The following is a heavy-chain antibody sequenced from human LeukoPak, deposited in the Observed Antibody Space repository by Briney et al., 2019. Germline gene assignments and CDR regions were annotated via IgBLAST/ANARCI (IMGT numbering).Heavy chain of an antibody. V-gene: IGHV4-31*03. CDR3: ARDRYFIGFDY. D-gene: IGHD3-9*01. J-gene: IGHJ4*02. CDR2: IYYSGST. CDR1: GGSISSGGYY. Sequence: PSQTLSLTCTVSGGSISSGGYYWSWIRQHPRKGLEWIGYIYYSGSTYYSPSLKSRVTISVDTSKNQFSLKLSSVTAADTAVYYCARDRYFIGFDYWGQGTLVTVSS.